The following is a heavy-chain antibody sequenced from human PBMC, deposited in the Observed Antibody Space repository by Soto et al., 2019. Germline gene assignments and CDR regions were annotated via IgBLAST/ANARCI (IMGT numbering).Heavy chain of an antibody. Sequence: QVQLVESGGGVVQPGRSLRLSCAASGFTFSSYGMHWVRQAPGKGLEWVAVISYDGSNKYYADSVKGRFTISRDNSKNTLYLQMNSLRAEDTAVYYCAKDQGVWRQWLSPPGDYWGQGTLVTVSS. D-gene: IGHD6-19*01. J-gene: IGHJ4*02. CDR3: AKDQGVWRQWLSPPGDY. V-gene: IGHV3-30*18. CDR1: GFTFSSYG. CDR2: ISYDGSNK.